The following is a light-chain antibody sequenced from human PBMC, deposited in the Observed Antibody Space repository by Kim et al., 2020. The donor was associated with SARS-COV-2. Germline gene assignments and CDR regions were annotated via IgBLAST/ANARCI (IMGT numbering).Light chain of an antibody. CDR1: SSNIGSNA. Sequence: GQRVTVSCSGSSSNIGSNAVNWYQHLPGTAPKLLIYNNYQRPSGVPDRFSGSKSGTSASLAISGLQSEDEADYYCAAWDDSLHAVVFGGGTKLTVL. J-gene: IGLJ2*01. V-gene: IGLV1-44*01. CDR2: NNY. CDR3: AAWDDSLHAVV.